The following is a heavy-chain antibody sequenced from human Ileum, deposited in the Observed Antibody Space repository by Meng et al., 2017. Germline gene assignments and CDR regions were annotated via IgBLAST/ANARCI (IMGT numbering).Heavy chain of an antibody. V-gene: IGHV3-21*01. CDR1: GFTFSSYS. CDR3: ARGEYSYGLLFDY. CDR2: ISSSSSYI. D-gene: IGHD5-18*01. Sequence: VQRVAAGGGRVRPGGSLRPSCAASGFTFSSYSIHWVRQAPGKGLEWVSSISSSSSYIYYADSVKGRFTISRDNAKNSLYLQMNSLRAEDTAVYYCARGEYSYGLLFDYWGQGTLVTVSS. J-gene: IGHJ4*02.